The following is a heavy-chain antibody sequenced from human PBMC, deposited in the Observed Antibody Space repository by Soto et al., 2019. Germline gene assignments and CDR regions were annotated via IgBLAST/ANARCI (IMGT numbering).Heavy chain of an antibody. CDR2: IYYSGST. V-gene: IGHV4-59*01. Sequence: SETLSLTCTVSGGSISSYYWSWIRQPPGKGLEWIGYIYYSGSTNYNPSLKSRVTISVDTSKNQFSLKLSSVTAADTAVYYCAREMGDVGCSGGSCYPYYFDYWGQGTLVTVSS. J-gene: IGHJ4*02. D-gene: IGHD2-15*01. CDR1: GGSISSYY. CDR3: AREMGDVGCSGGSCYPYYFDY.